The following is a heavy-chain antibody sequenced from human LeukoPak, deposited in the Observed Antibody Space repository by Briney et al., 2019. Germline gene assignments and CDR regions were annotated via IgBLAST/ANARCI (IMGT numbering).Heavy chain of an antibody. J-gene: IGHJ4*02. V-gene: IGHV4-38-2*01. Sequence: SETLSPTCAVSGYSISSGYYWGWIRPPPGKGLEWMGSIYHSGSTYYNPSLKSRVTISVDTSKNQFSLKLSSVTAADTAVYYCARHPTIFGVEGYDYWGQGTLVTVSS. D-gene: IGHD3-3*01. CDR3: ARHPTIFGVEGYDY. CDR2: IYHSGST. CDR1: GYSISSGYY.